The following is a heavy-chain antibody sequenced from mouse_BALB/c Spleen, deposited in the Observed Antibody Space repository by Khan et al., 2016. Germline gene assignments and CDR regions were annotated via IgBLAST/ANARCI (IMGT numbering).Heavy chain of an antibody. CDR3: ARTPYDYDVAFAY. D-gene: IGHD2-4*01. J-gene: IGHJ3*01. Sequence: VQLQQPGAELVKPGTSVKLSCTASGFNIKDTYMHWVKQRPEQGLEWIGRIDPANGNTKYDTKFQGKATITADTSSNTAYLQLSSLTSEDTAVYYCARTPYDYDVAFAYWGQGTLVTVSA. V-gene: IGHV14-3*02. CDR2: IDPANGNT. CDR1: GFNIKDTY.